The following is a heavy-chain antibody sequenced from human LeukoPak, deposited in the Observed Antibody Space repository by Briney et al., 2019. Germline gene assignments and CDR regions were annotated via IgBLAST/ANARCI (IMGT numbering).Heavy chain of an antibody. J-gene: IGHJ4*02. V-gene: IGHV1-69*13. CDR1: GGTFSSYA. CDR3: ARVPTSGDYDEVDY. CDR2: IIPIFGTA. Sequence: GASVKVSCGASGGTFSSYAISWVRQAPGQGLEWMGGIIPIFGTANYAQKFQGRVTITADESTSTAYMELSSLRSEDTAVYYCARVPTSGDYDEVDYWGQGTLVTVSS. D-gene: IGHD4-17*01.